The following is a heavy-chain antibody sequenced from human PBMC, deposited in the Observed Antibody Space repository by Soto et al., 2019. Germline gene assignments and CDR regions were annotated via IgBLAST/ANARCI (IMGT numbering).Heavy chain of an antibody. D-gene: IGHD2-15*01. J-gene: IGHJ4*02. CDR2: ISYDGSNK. CDR1: RFTFSSYA. Sequence: QVQLVESGGGVVQPGRSLRLSCAASRFTFSSYAMHWVRQAPGKGLEWVAVISYDGSNKYYADSVKGRFTISRDNSKNTLYLQMNSLRAEDTAVYYCAREGYCSGGSCYPDYWGQGTLVTVSS. V-gene: IGHV3-30-3*01. CDR3: AREGYCSGGSCYPDY.